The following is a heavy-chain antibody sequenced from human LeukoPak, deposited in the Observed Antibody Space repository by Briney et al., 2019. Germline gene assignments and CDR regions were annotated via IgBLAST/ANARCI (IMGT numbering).Heavy chain of an antibody. D-gene: IGHD3-22*01. J-gene: IGHJ4*02. Sequence: GASVKVSCKASGYTFTSYGISWVRQAPGQGLEWMGWISAYNGNTNYAQKLQGRVTMTTDTSTSTAYMELRSLRSDDTAVYYCARDRYYYYDSSGHFDYWGQGTLVTVSS. CDR3: ARDRYYYYDSSGHFDY. CDR2: ISAYNGNT. CDR1: GYTFTSYG. V-gene: IGHV1-18*01.